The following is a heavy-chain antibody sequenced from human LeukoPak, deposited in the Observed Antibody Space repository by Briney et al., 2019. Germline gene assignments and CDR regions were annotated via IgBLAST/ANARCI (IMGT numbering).Heavy chain of an antibody. D-gene: IGHD3-22*01. CDR2: ISGSGGST. V-gene: IGHV3-23*01. J-gene: IGHJ5*02. Sequence: GGSLRLSCAASGFTFSSYAMSWVRQAPGKGLEWVSAISGSGGSTYYADSVKGRFTISRDNSKNTLYLQMNSLRAEDTAVYYCTRDFKSYYDSSGYYEPWGQGTLVTVSS. CDR3: TRDFKSYYDSSGYYEP. CDR1: GFTFSSYA.